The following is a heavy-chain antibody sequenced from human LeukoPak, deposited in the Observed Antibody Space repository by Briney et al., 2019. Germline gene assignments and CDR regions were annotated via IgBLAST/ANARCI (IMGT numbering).Heavy chain of an antibody. V-gene: IGHV1-18*01. J-gene: IGHJ4*02. D-gene: IGHD2-2*01. CDR3: ARDGDIVVVPAAMGPSHFDY. Sequence: VASVKVSCKASGYTFTSYGVSWVRQAPGQGLEWMGWISAYNGNTNYAQKLQGRVTMTTDTSTSTAYMELRSLRSDDTAVYYCARDGDIVVVPAAMGPSHFDYWGQGTLVTVSS. CDR2: ISAYNGNT. CDR1: GYTFTSYG.